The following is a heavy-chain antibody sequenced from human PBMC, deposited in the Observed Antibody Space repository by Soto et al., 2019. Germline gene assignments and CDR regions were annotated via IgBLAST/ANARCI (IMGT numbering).Heavy chain of an antibody. Sequence: SETLSLTCTVAGGFISSYYWTWIRQPPGKGLEWIGHIYYSGSTNYNPSLKSRVTISVDTSKNQFSLKLSSVTAADTAVYYCARRSRGLIAAAADYYYGMDVWGQGTTVTVSS. CDR2: IYYSGST. V-gene: IGHV4-59*01. D-gene: IGHD6-13*01. J-gene: IGHJ6*02. CDR1: GGFISSYY. CDR3: ARRSRGLIAAAADYYYGMDV.